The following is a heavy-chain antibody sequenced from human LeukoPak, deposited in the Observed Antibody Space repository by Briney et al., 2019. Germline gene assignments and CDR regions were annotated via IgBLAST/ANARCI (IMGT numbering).Heavy chain of an antibody. CDR2: ISYDGSNK. CDR3: ARDFAEAGMVKFGMDV. V-gene: IGHV3-30-3*01. CDR1: GFTFSSYA. Sequence: GGSLRLSCAASGFTFSSYAMHWVRQAPGKGLEWVAVISYDGSNKYYADSVKGRFTISRDNSKNTLYLQMNSLRAEDAAVYYCARDFAEAGMVKFGMDVWGQGTTVTVSS. D-gene: IGHD6-19*01. J-gene: IGHJ6*02.